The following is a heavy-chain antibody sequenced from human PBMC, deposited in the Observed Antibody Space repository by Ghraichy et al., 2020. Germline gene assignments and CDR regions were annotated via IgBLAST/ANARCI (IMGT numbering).Heavy chain of an antibody. CDR3: AGGRWASGSYYYYYMDV. CDR2: INHRGSS. V-gene: IGHV4-34*01. CDR1: GGSFSGYY. D-gene: IGHD3-10*01. J-gene: IGHJ6*03. Sequence: SETLSLTCAVYGGSFSGYYWSWIRQPPGKGLEWIGEINHRGSSNYNPSLKSRVTISVHTSKNQFFLKLTSVTAADTAVYSCAGGRWASGSYYYYYMDVWGKGTTVTVSS.